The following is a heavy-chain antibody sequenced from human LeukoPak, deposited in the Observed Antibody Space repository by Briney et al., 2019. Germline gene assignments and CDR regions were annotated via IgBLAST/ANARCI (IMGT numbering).Heavy chain of an antibody. Sequence: SETLSLTCTVSGGSISSGGYYWSWIRQPPGKGLEWIGYHYHSGITYYNPSLKSRVTISVDRSKNQYSLKLSSVTAADMAVYYCARSSSSAHYWGEGTLVTVSS. CDR2: HYHSGIT. CDR1: GGSISSGGYY. V-gene: IGHV4-30-2*01. CDR3: ARSSSSAHY. J-gene: IGHJ4*02. D-gene: IGHD6-6*01.